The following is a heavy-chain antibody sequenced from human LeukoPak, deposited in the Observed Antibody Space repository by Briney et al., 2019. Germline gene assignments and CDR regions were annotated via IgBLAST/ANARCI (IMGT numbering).Heavy chain of an antibody. CDR3: ARSDGHGLVGI. J-gene: IGHJ3*02. Sequence: SETLSLTCTVSGDSISSYYWSWIRQPPGKGLEWIGSIYSSGSTYYNPSLKSRVIIIIDTPKNHFSLTLSSVTAADTAVYYCARSDGHGLVGIWGQGTMVTVSS. D-gene: IGHD2-2*01. CDR2: IYSSGST. CDR1: GDSISSYY. V-gene: IGHV4-59*12.